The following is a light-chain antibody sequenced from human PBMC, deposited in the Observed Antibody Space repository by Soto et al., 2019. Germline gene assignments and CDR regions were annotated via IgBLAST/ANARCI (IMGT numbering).Light chain of an antibody. J-gene: IGKJ1*01. Sequence: EVVMTQSPATLSVSPGEGATLSCRASQSISNTLAWYQLRPGQSPRLLIYDAATTATGIPARFSGSGSGTEFTLTSSSLQSEDLAVYYCQQYYTRPHTFGQGTKVEIK. V-gene: IGKV3-15*01. CDR3: QQYYTRPHT. CDR1: QSISNT. CDR2: DAA.